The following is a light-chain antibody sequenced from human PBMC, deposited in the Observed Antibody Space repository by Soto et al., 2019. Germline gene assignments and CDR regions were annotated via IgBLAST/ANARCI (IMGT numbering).Light chain of an antibody. V-gene: IGKV1-17*01. Sequence: IQMTQSPSSLSASVVDRVNITCRASQGIGNDLGWYQQKPGKAPKRLIFAASSLQSGVPSRFSGSGSGTDFTLTISSLRPEDFATYYCLQYKNSPITFGQGTRLEI. CDR3: LQYKNSPIT. J-gene: IGKJ5*01. CDR2: AAS. CDR1: QGIGND.